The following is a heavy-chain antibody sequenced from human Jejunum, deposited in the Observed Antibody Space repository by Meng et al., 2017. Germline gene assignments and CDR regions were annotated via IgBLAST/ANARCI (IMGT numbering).Heavy chain of an antibody. J-gene: IGHJ1*01. Sequence: GESLKISCETSGYTFTDYWIAWVRQMPGKGLEWMGHFYPGHFDTRYSPSFQGQVTISADESVSTAYLQWSSLKASDTATYYCARLLSLIHSSLEVWGQGTLVTVSS. CDR3: ARLLSLIHSSLEV. CDR1: GYTFTDYW. CDR2: FYPGHFDT. D-gene: IGHD2-15*01. V-gene: IGHV5-51*01.